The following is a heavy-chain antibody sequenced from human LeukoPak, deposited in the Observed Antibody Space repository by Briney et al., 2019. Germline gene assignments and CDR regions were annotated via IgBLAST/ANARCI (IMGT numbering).Heavy chain of an antibody. V-gene: IGHV1-69*06. CDR3: ARDALGIYTSYYYGMDV. D-gene: IGHD4-11*01. Sequence: SVKVSCKASGGTFSSYAISWVRQAPGQGLEWMGGIIPIFGTANYAQKFQGRVTITADKSTSTAYMELSSLRSEDTTVYYCARDALGIYTSYYYGMDVWGKGTTVTVSS. J-gene: IGHJ6*04. CDR1: GGTFSSYA. CDR2: IIPIFGTA.